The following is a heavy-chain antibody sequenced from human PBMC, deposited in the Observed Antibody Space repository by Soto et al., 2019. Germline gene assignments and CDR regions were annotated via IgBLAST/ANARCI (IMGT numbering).Heavy chain of an antibody. D-gene: IGHD6-6*01. CDR2: IYWDDDK. CDR3: AHSRYSISSFDN. Sequence: SGPTLVNPTQTLTLTCTFSGFSLTTNDVGVGWIRQPPGKALDWLAVIYWDDDKRYSPSLKSRLTITKDTSKNQVVLTMTNMDPVDTATYYCAHSRYSISSFDNWGQGTLVTVS. V-gene: IGHV2-5*02. CDR1: GFSLTTNDVG. J-gene: IGHJ4*02.